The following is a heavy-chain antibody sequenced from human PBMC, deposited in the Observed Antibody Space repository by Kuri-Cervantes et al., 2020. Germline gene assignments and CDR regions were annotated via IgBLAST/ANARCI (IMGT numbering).Heavy chain of an antibody. Sequence: GGSLRLPCAASGFTFSSYWMSWVRQAPGKGLEWVSVIYSGGSTYYADSVKGRFTISRDNSKNTLYLQMNSLRAEDTAVYYCARERFRAYEGTYENWGQGTLVTVSS. V-gene: IGHV3-53*01. CDR1: GFTFSSYW. CDR3: ARERFRAYEGTYEN. J-gene: IGHJ4*02. CDR2: IYSGGST. D-gene: IGHD1-1*01.